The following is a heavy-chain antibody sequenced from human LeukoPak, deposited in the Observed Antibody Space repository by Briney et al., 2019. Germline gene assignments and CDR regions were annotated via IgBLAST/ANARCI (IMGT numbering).Heavy chain of an antibody. CDR1: GFTFSSYA. CDR3: AKVEDDFWSGISFDY. Sequence: GGSLRLSCAASGFTFSSYAMSWVRQAPGKGLEWVSAISGSGGSTYYADSVKGRFTISRDNSKNTLYLQMNSLRAEDTAVYYCAKVEDDFWSGISFDYWGQGTLVTVSS. D-gene: IGHD3-3*01. CDR2: ISGSGGST. V-gene: IGHV3-23*01. J-gene: IGHJ4*02.